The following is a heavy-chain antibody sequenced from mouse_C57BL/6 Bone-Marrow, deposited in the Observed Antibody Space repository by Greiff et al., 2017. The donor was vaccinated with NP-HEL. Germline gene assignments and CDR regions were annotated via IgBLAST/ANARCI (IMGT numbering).Heavy chain of an antibody. D-gene: IGHD2-2*01. Sequence: QVQLKQSGAELARPGASVKLSCKASGYTFTSYGISWVKQRTGQGLEWIGESYPRSGNTYYNEKFKGKATLTADKSSSTAYMELRSLTSEDSAVYFCARAGYPAWFAYWGQGTLVTVSA. CDR2: SYPRSGNT. V-gene: IGHV1-81*01. CDR1: GYTFTSYG. J-gene: IGHJ3*01. CDR3: ARAGYPAWFAY.